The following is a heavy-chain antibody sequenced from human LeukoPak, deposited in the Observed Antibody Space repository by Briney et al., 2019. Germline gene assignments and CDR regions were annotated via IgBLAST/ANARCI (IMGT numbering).Heavy chain of an antibody. D-gene: IGHD3-16*02. V-gene: IGHV4-4*07. Sequence: PSETLSLTCTVSGGSISSYYWSWIRQPAGKGLEWIGRIYTSGSTNYNPSLKSRVTMSVDTSQNQFSLKLSSVTAADTAVYYCARGFDYVWGSYRPYFDYWGQGTLVTVSS. CDR1: GGSISSYY. J-gene: IGHJ4*02. CDR3: ARGFDYVWGSYRPYFDY. CDR2: IYTSGST.